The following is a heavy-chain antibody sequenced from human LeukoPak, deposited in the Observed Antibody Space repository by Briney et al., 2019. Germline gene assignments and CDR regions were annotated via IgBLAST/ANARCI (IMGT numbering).Heavy chain of an antibody. CDR1: GYSISSGYY. D-gene: IGHD4-17*01. CDR3: ARETYYGDAYYYYYYYMDV. J-gene: IGHJ6*03. Sequence: SETLSLTCTVSGYSISSGYYWGWIRQPPGKGLEWIGSIYHSGSTYYNPSLKSRVTISVDTSKNQFSLKLSSVTAADTAVYYCARETYYGDAYYYYYYYMDVWGKGTTVTVSS. CDR2: IYHSGST. V-gene: IGHV4-38-2*02.